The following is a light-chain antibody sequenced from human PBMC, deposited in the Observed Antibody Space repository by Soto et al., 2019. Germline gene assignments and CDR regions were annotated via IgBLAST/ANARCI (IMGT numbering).Light chain of an antibody. CDR3: QQANSFLFT. CDR1: QDISTW. V-gene: IGKV1-12*01. Sequence: IQMTQSPSSVSASVGDRVTITYRASQDISTWLAWFQQKPGKAPKLLISSASNLQSGVPSRFSGSGSGTDFALTITSLQPEDFATYYCQQANSFLFTFGGGTKVDIK. J-gene: IGKJ4*01. CDR2: SAS.